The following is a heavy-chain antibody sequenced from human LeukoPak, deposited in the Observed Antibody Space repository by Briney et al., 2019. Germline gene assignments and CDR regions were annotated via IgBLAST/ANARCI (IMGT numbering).Heavy chain of an antibody. V-gene: IGHV3-30*04. J-gene: IGHJ4*02. CDR2: ISYDGSNK. Sequence: GGSLRLSCAASGFTFSSYAMHWVRQAPGKGLEWVAVISYDGSNKYYADSVKGRFTISRDNSKNTLYLQMNSLRAEDTAVYYCARDPIGDHTVTTYYFDYWGQGTLVTVSS. CDR1: GFTFSSYA. D-gene: IGHD4-17*01. CDR3: ARDPIGDHTVTTYYFDY.